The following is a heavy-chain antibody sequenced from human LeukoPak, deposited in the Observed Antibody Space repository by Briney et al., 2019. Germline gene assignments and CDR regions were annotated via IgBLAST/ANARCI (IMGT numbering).Heavy chain of an antibody. CDR3: TWMATIFTVDY. CDR2: IRNDRIT. Sequence: KPGESLRLSCVLSGLTFSDAWMSWVRQAPGKGLEWVGRIRNDRITDYATPVQGRSSISRANSKNTFYLQMNSLRTEDTGMYFCTWMATIFTVDYWGQGTLVTVSS. D-gene: IGHD5-12*01. V-gene: IGHV3-15*01. CDR1: GLTFSDAW. J-gene: IGHJ4*02.